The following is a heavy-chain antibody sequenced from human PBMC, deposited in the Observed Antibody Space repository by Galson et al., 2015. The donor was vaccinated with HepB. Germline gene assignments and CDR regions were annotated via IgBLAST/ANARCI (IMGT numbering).Heavy chain of an antibody. CDR1: GFVLSNQG. CDR3: AKDLYSSGWYNYFDP. J-gene: IGHJ5*02. Sequence: SLRLSCAASGFVLSNQGMHWVRQAPGKGLEWVSMISHDGGSKHYADSVKGRFTISRDNSNNTLYLQINSLRAEDTAVYYCAKDLYSSGWYNYFDPWGQGTLVTVSS. V-gene: IGHV3-30*18. D-gene: IGHD6-19*01. CDR2: ISHDGGSK.